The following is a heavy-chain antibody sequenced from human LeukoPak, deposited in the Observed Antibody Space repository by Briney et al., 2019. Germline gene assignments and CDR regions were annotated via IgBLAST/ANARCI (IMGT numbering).Heavy chain of an antibody. CDR1: GGSISSSNW. CDR2: SYHSGST. CDR3: TSYCGGDCRASTASDI. D-gene: IGHD2-21*02. V-gene: IGHV4-4*02. J-gene: IGHJ3*02. Sequence: PSGTLSLTCAVSGGSISSSNWWSWVRQPPGKGLEGSGESYHSGSTNYHPSLKSRVTISVDKSKNQLCLKLSSVTAADTAVYYCTSYCGGDCRASTASDIWGEGTMATLYS.